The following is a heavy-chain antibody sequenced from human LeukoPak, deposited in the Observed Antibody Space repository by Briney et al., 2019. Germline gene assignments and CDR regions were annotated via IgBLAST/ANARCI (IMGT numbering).Heavy chain of an antibody. CDR3: AKGIAARPYYYYGMDV. V-gene: IGHV3-23*01. CDR1: GFTFSSYA. CDR2: ISGGGGST. Sequence: GGSLRLSCAASGFTFSSYAMSWVRQAPGKGLEWVSAISGGGGSTYYADSVKGRFTISRDNSKNTLYLQMNSLRAEDTAVYYCAKGIAARPYYYYGMDVWGQGTTVTVSS. D-gene: IGHD6-6*01. J-gene: IGHJ6*02.